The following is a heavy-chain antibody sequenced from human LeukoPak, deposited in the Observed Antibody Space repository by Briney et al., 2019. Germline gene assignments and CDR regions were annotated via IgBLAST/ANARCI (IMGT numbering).Heavy chain of an antibody. D-gene: IGHD2-15*01. CDR1: GGSFSGYY. CDR3: ALGGVVVAATGGYAFDI. V-gene: IGHV4-34*01. J-gene: IGHJ3*02. Sequence: SETLSLTCAVYGGSFSGYYWSWIRQPPGKGLEWIGEINHSGSTNYNPSLKSRVTISVDTSKNQFSLKLSSVTAADTAVYYCALGGVVVAATGGYAFDIWGQGTMVTVSS. CDR2: INHSGST.